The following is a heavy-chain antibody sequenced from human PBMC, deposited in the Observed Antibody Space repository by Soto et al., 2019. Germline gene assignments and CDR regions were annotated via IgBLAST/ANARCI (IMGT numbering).Heavy chain of an antibody. CDR2: IKQDGSEE. CDR1: GFTFSGYW. V-gene: IGHV3-7*01. J-gene: IGHJ6*02. CDR3: ARIAATGRGWDV. D-gene: IGHD6-13*01. Sequence: EVQLVESGGGLVQPGGSLRLSCVDSGFTFSGYWMSWVRQAPVKGLEWVGNIKQDGSEENYVDSLKGRFTISRDNAKNSMYLQMNSLRAEDTAVYYCARIAATGRGWDVWGQGTTVVVSS.